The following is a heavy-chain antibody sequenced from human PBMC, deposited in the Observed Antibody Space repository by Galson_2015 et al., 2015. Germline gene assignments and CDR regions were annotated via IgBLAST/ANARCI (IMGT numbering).Heavy chain of an antibody. D-gene: IGHD3-16*01. CDR2: MNAGNGNT. V-gene: IGHV1-3*01. J-gene: IGHJ6*02. Sequence: SVKVSCKASGYTVTSYAMHWVRRAPGQRLEWMGWMNAGNGNTRYSQKFQGRVTITRDTSASTAYVELSSLRSEDTAVYYCAREVKVGTAVFYYYYYGMDVRGQGTTVAVSS. CDR1: GYTVTSYA. CDR3: AREVKVGTAVFYYYYYGMDV.